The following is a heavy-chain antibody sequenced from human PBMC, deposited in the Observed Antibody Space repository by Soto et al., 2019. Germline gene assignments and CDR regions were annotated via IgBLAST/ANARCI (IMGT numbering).Heavy chain of an antibody. Sequence: SETLSLTCGVYGGSFRNYQWGWIRQPPGRGLEWIGSAYYSESTYYNPSLKSRVTISVDTSKNQFSLKVSSVTAADTAVYYCARHRNWKVDYWGQGTLVTVSS. D-gene: IGHD1-1*01. CDR1: GGSFRNYQ. V-gene: IGHV4-39*01. J-gene: IGHJ4*02. CDR2: AYYSEST. CDR3: ARHRNWKVDY.